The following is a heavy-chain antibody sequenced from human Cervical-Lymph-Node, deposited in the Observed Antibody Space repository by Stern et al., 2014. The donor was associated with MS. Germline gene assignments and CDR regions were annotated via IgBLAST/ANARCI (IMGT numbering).Heavy chain of an antibody. J-gene: IGHJ4*02. CDR2: IYYSGSA. V-gene: IGHV4-59*08. CDR1: GDSIRSYF. CDR3: ARKADWGDYFDY. D-gene: IGHD7-27*01. Sequence: QMQLVQSGPGLLKPSETLSLTCTVSGDSIRSYFWTWIRQPPGKTLEWIGYIYYSGSADYNPSLKSRVTMSVDTSNKPLSLKLNFVTAADTAVYYCARKADWGDYFDYWGQGTLVTVSS.